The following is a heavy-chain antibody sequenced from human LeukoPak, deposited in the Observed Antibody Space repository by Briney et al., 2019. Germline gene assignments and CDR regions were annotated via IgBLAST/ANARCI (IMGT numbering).Heavy chain of an antibody. D-gene: IGHD4-23*01. CDR2: IIPIFSTT. CDR3: ARDLTGGGNSLALHAFDI. CDR1: GDIFSNYA. Sequence: GASVKVSCKASGDIFSNYAISWVRRAPGQGLEWMGQIIPIFSTTDYAQKFQGRVTIIADESTSTAYMELSSLRSEDTAVYYCARDLTGGGNSLALHAFDIWGQGTMVTVSS. J-gene: IGHJ3*02. V-gene: IGHV1-69*13.